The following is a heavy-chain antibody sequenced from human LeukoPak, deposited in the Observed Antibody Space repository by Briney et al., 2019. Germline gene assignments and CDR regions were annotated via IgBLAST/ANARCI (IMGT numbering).Heavy chain of an antibody. J-gene: IGHJ6*04. Sequence: GGSLRLSCAASGFTFSSYAMSWVRQAPGKGLEWVSAISGSGGSTYCADSVKGRFTISRDNSKNTLYLQMNSLRAEDTAVYYCARRVYYYDSSGYVQDVWGKGTTVTVSS. V-gene: IGHV3-23*01. CDR2: ISGSGGST. CDR3: ARRVYYYDSSGYVQDV. CDR1: GFTFSSYA. D-gene: IGHD3-22*01.